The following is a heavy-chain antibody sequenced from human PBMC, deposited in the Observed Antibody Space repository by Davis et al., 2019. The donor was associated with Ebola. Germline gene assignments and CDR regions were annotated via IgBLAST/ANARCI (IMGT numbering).Heavy chain of an antibody. V-gene: IGHV4-34*01. D-gene: IGHD2-21*02. Sequence: SQTLSLTCAVYGGSFSGYYWTWIRQPPGKGLEWIGEIIHFGTTNYNPSLESRVTISVDTSKNQFSLKLSSVTAADTAVYYCARGQLTSNIVVVTASHFDYWGQGTLVTVSS. J-gene: IGHJ4*02. CDR1: GGSFSGYY. CDR3: ARGQLTSNIVVVTASHFDY. CDR2: IIHFGTT.